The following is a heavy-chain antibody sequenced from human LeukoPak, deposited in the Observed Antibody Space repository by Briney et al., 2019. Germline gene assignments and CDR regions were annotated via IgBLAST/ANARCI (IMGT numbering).Heavy chain of an antibody. Sequence: SETLSLTCTVSGGSVSSGSYYWNWIRQPPGNGLEWIGYIYYSGSTNYNPSLKSRVTISVDTSKNQFSLKLSSVTAADTAVYYCAREVVAVAMDVWGQGTTVTVSS. CDR2: IYYSGST. V-gene: IGHV4-61*01. CDR1: GGSVSSGSYY. D-gene: IGHD6-19*01. J-gene: IGHJ6*02. CDR3: AREVVAVAMDV.